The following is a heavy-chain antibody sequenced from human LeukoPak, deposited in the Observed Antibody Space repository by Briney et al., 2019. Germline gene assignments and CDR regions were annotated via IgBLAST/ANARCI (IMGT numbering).Heavy chain of an antibody. V-gene: IGHV3-23*01. D-gene: IGHD6-19*01. CDR2: ISGSGGST. Sequence: GGSLRLSCAASGFTFSSYGMSWVRQAPGKGLEWVSAISGSGGSTYYADSVKGRFTISRDNSKNTLYLQMNSLRAEDTAVYYCARADYSSGSDYWGQGTLVTVSS. J-gene: IGHJ4*02. CDR1: GFTFSSYG. CDR3: ARADYSSGSDY.